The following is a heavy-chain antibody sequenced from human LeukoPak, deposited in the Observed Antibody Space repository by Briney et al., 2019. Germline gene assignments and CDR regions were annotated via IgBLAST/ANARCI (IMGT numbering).Heavy chain of an antibody. CDR2: IVVGSGNT. J-gene: IGHJ3*02. D-gene: IGHD6-19*01. V-gene: IGHV1-58*01. Sequence: SVKVSCKASGFTFTSSAVQWVRQARGQRLEWIGWIVVGSGNTNCAQKSQERVTITRDMSTSTAYMELSSLRSEDTAVYYCAAVGYSSGWYLYAFDIWGQGTMVTVSS. CDR1: GFTFTSSA. CDR3: AAVGYSSGWYLYAFDI.